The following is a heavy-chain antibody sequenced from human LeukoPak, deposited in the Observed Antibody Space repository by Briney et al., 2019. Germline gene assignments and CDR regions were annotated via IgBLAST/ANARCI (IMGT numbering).Heavy chain of an antibody. D-gene: IGHD3-10*01. Sequence: SETLSLTCVLYGGSSSGYYWSWIRQPPGKGLEWIGEINQSGSTNYNPSLKSRVTILVDTSKNQFSLKLSSVTATDMAVYYCARRGPPRTMLRGVKSGWFDPWGQGTLVTVSS. CDR1: GGSSSGYY. CDR3: ARRGPPRTMLRGVKSGWFDP. J-gene: IGHJ5*02. V-gene: IGHV4-34*01. CDR2: INQSGST.